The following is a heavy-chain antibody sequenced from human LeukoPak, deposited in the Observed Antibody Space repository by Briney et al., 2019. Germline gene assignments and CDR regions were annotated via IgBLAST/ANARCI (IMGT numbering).Heavy chain of an antibody. V-gene: IGHV3-64*01. CDR3: ARERYSVNDFDAFDI. CDR1: GFTFSNYA. CDR2: ISGNGGRT. Sequence: GGSLRLSCAASGFTFSNYAMHWVRQAPGNGLEYVSGISGNGGRTYYANSVKGRFTISRDNSKNTVYLQMGSRRADDMAVYYCARERYSVNDFDAFDIWGQGTMVTVSS. D-gene: IGHD5/OR15-5a*01. J-gene: IGHJ3*02.